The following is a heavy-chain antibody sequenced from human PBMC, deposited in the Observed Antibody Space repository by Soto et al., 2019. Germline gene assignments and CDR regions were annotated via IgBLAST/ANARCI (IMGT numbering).Heavy chain of an antibody. D-gene: IGHD6-6*01. CDR2: ISSNGVGT. CDR3: ARRARPDFYYMDV. V-gene: IGHV3-64*01. Sequence: EVQLAESGGGLAQPGGSLRLSCAASGFTLSGYAMDWVRQAPGQGLEYVSGISSNGVGTSYANSVQGRFTISRDNSKNTVYLQMGSLRPEDMAVYYCARRARPDFYYMDVWGKGTTVTVSS. CDR1: GFTLSGYA. J-gene: IGHJ6*03.